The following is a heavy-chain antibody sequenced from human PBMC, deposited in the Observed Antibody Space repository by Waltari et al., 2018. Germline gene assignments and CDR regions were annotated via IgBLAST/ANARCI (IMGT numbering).Heavy chain of an antibody. CDR2: IDYSGST. V-gene: IGHV4-31*03. Sequence: VQLQESGPGLVKPSQTLSLTCTLSGGSISSGGYYWSWIRQPPGKGLEWIGYIDYSGSTCYNPSLKSRVTIAVDTSKTLFSLQLSAVSAADTAVYYCARYYSSSSNLVSFDFWGQATIVTVSA. D-gene: IGHD6-6*01. J-gene: IGHJ3*01. CDR1: GGSISSGGYY. CDR3: ARYYSSSSNLVSFDF.